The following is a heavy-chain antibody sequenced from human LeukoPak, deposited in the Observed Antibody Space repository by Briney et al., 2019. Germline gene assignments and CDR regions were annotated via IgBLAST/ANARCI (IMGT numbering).Heavy chain of an antibody. D-gene: IGHD3-16*01. V-gene: IGHV3-23*01. CDR3: AKAGKKRGGGDFDY. J-gene: IGHJ4*02. Sequence: GGSLRLSCAASGFTFYSYVMIWVRRTPGKGLEWVSAISASGDTTYYADSVKGRFTISRDNSRNTLFLQMNSLRAEDTAAYYCAKAGKKRGGGDFDYWGQGTLVTVSS. CDR2: ISASGDTT. CDR1: GFTFYSYV.